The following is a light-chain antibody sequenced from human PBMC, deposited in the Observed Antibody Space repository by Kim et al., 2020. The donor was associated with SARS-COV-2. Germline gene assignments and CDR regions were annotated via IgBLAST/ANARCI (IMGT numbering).Light chain of an antibody. J-gene: IGLJ2*01. CDR1: KLGDKY. Sequence: SYELTQPPSVSVSPGQTASITCSGDKLGDKYACWYQQKPGQSPVLVIYQDSKRPSGIPERFSGSNSGNTATLTISGTQAMDEADYYCQAWDSSTASVVFGGRTQLTVL. V-gene: IGLV3-1*01. CDR3: QAWDSSTASVV. CDR2: QDS.